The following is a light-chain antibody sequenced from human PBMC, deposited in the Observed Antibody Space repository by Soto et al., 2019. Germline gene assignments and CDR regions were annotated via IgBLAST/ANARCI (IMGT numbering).Light chain of an antibody. CDR2: DTD. V-gene: IGLV7-46*01. Sequence: QAVVTQEPSLTVSPGGTVTLTCASSTGPVTGGHYPYWFQQKPGQAPGTLIYDTDNRYSWTPARFSGSLLGGKGALTLSGAQPEDEDEYYCLLSYTGSRGVFGTGTKLTVL. CDR3: LLSYTGSRGV. CDR1: TGPVTGGHY. J-gene: IGLJ1*01.